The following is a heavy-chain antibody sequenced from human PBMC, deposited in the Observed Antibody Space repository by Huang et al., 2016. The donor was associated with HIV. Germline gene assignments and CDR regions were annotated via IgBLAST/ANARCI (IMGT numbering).Heavy chain of an antibody. Sequence: QVHLEESGGGVVQPGRPLRLSCTASGFMFSTFGIDWVRQAPGKRLEWVAGISNDGSRNYYVDSVKGRFTISRDNSKNIVYLQMNSLRPEDTAVYYCAKPSGDYEFFDFWGQGTVVTVSS. CDR3: AKPSGDYEFFDF. V-gene: IGHV3-30*18. D-gene: IGHD4-17*01. CDR2: ISNDGSRN. CDR1: GFMFSTFG. J-gene: IGHJ4*02.